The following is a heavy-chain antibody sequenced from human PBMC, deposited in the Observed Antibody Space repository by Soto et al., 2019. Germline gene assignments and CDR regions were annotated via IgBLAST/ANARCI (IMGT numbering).Heavy chain of an antibody. CDR3: ARSHYSILTGYYYYFHY. D-gene: IGHD3-9*01. CDR2: IYYSGST. CDR1: GGSINSYY. V-gene: IGHV4-59*01. J-gene: IGHJ4*02. Sequence: SETLSLTCTVSGGSINSYYWSWIRQPPGKGLEWIGYIYYSGSTNYNPSLKSRVTISVDTSKNQFSLKLSSVSAADAAVYYCARSHYSILTGYYYYFHYWGQGTLVTVSS.